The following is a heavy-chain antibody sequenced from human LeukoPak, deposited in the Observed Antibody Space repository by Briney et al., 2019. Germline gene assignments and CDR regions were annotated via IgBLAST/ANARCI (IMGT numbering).Heavy chain of an antibody. CDR3: ARIWVASMGGLETGLGGTFDY. Sequence: PSETLSVTCTVSGYSISSDYYWGWIRQPPGKGLEWIGNIYHSGSTYYNASLKSRVTMSVDTSKNQLSLKLRSVTRADTAVYYCARIWVASMGGLETGLGGTFDYWGQGTLVTVSS. V-gene: IGHV4-38-2*02. D-gene: IGHD5-24*01. CDR2: IYHSGST. J-gene: IGHJ4*02. CDR1: GYSISSDYY.